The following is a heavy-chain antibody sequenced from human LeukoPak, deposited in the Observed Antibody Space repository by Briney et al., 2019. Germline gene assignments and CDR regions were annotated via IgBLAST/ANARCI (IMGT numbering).Heavy chain of an antibody. V-gene: IGHV3-13*01. J-gene: IGHJ4*02. CDR3: VRGGYGTGWSYFDY. CDR1: GFTLSSYD. D-gene: IGHD6-19*01. CDR2: IATAGVS. Sequence: GGSLRLSCAASGFTLSSYDMHWVRQVTGKGLEWVSAIATAGVSSCADSVKGRFIISRENAKNSLYLQMNSLRVGDTAVYYCVRGGYGTGWSYFDYWGQGTLVTVSS.